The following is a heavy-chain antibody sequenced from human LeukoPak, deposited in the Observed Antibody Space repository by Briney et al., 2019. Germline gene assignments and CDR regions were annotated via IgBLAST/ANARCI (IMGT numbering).Heavy chain of an antibody. CDR2: ISYDGSNE. CDR1: GFTFSNYG. J-gene: IGHJ6*02. CDR3: AKNLLRYFEGLMDV. D-gene: IGHD3-9*01. V-gene: IGHV3-30*18. Sequence: QAGGSLRLSCAASGFTFSNYGMHWVRQAPGKGLEWVAVISYDGSNEYYADSVKGRFTISRDNSKNTLYLQMDSLRAEDTAVFYCAKNLLRYFEGLMDVWGQGTTVTVSS.